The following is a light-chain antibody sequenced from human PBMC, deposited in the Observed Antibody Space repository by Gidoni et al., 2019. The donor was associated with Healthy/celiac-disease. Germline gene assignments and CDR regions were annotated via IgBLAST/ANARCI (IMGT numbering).Light chain of an antibody. CDR2: GAS. CDR1: QSVSSN. V-gene: IGKV3-15*01. J-gene: IGKJ3*01. CDR3: QQYNHWPPVT. Sequence: DIVISQAPAMLSVSPGDSATLPCRACQSVSSNLAWYQQKPGQSPRLLIYGASTRATGIPDRFSGSGSGTEFTLNISSLQSEDFAVYYCQQYNHWPPVTFGHGTRVDIK.